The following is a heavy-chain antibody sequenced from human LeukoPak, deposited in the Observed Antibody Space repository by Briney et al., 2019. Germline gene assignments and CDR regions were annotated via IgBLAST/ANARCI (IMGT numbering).Heavy chain of an antibody. V-gene: IGHV4-59*01. J-gene: IGHJ6*02. CDR3: ARIHSSGYYYGYYGMDV. CDR2: IYYSGST. Sequence: KASETLSFTCTVSGGSISSYYWSWIRQPPGKGLEWIGYIYYSGSTNYNPSLKSRVTISVDTSKNQFSLKLSSVTAADTAVYYCARIHSSGYYYGYYGMDVWGQGTTVTVSS. D-gene: IGHD3-22*01. CDR1: GGSISSYY.